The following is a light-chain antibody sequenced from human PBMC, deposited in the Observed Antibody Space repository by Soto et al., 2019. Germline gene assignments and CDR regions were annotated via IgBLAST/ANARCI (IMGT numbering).Light chain of an antibody. J-gene: IGKJ1*01. V-gene: IGKV3-20*01. CDR3: QQYGTSPSWT. CDR2: AAS. CDR1: QSVDSNS. Sequence: ETVLTQSPGTLSLSPGEGATLSCRASQSVDSNSLAWYQQKPGQTPRLLMYAASTRATGIPDRFSGSGSGTDFTLTVSRLEPDDFAVYYCQQYGTSPSWTFGQETKVDIK.